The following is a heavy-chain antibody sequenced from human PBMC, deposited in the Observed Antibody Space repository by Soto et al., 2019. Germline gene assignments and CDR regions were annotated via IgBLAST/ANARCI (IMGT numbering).Heavy chain of an antibody. CDR2: ISGSGGIT. D-gene: IGHD5-18*01. Sequence: GGSLRLSCAASGFTFSSYAMGWVRQAPGKGLDWVSVISGSGGITYSADSVKGRFTISRDNSKNILYLQMNSLRAEDTAVYYRAKGTPDTRRYYFYSLDVLPPGTAVNVS. CDR3: AKGTPDTRRYYFYSLDV. V-gene: IGHV3-23*01. J-gene: IGHJ6*02. CDR1: GFTFSSYA.